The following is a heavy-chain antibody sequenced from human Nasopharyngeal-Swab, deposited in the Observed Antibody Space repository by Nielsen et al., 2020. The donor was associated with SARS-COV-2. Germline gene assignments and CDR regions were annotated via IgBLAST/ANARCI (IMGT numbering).Heavy chain of an antibody. V-gene: IGHV1-46*02. D-gene: IGHD5-24*01. Sequence: ASVKVSCKAPGYIFNDHFIHCVRQAPGQGLEWMGIINPSGTSTTHAQRFQGRVTMTRDTSTSTVHMELSSLRSGDTAVYYCARAAIDQHFDLWGPGTLVTVSS. CDR3: ARAAIDQHFDL. CDR1: GYIFNDHF. CDR2: INPSGTST. J-gene: IGHJ4*02.